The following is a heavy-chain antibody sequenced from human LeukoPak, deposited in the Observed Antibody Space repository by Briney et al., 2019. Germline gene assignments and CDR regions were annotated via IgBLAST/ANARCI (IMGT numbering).Heavy chain of an antibody. V-gene: IGHV3-21*01. CDR1: GFTFSSYS. D-gene: IGHD6-13*01. CDR3: ARGLGAAANNWFDP. Sequence: GGSLRLSCAASGFTFSSYSMNWVRQAPGKGLEWVSSISSSSSYIYYADSVKGRFTISRDNAKNSLYLQMNSPRAEDTAVYYCARGLGAAANNWFDPWGQGTLVTVSS. CDR2: ISSSSSYI. J-gene: IGHJ5*02.